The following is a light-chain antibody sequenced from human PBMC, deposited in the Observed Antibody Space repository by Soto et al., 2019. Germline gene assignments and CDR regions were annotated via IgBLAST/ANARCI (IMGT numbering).Light chain of an antibody. Sequence: DIQMTQSPSSLSASVGDRVTITCRASQSISYYLNWYQQKQGRAPRLLIYSTSTLQSGVPSRFSGSGSGTDFTLTITSLQPEDFATYYCQQSYSTLWTFGQGTKVDIK. CDR1: QSISYY. V-gene: IGKV1-39*01. J-gene: IGKJ1*01. CDR3: QQSYSTLWT. CDR2: STS.